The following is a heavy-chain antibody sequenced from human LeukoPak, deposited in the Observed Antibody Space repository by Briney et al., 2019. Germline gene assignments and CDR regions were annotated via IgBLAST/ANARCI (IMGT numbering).Heavy chain of an antibody. V-gene: IGHV1-69*05. Sequence: GASVKVSCKASGGTFSSYAISWVRQAPGQGLEWMGGIIPIFGTANCAQKFQGRVTITTDESTSTAYMELSSLRSEDTAVYYCARLGRCSSTSCPDYWGQGTLVPVSS. D-gene: IGHD2-2*01. CDR2: IIPIFGTA. CDR1: GGTFSSYA. J-gene: IGHJ4*02. CDR3: ARLGRCSSTSCPDY.